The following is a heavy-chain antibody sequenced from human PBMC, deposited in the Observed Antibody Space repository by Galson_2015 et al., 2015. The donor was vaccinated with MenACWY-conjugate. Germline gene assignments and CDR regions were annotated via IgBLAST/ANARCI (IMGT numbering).Heavy chain of an antibody. CDR2: INHSGST. V-gene: IGHV4-34*01. J-gene: IGHJ6*02. CDR1: GGSFSGYY. D-gene: IGHD2-15*01. CDR3: ARGASGGPYGMDV. Sequence: SETLSLTCAVYGGSFSGYYWSWIRQPPGKGLEWIGEINHSGSTNYNPPLKSRVTISVDTSKNQFSLMLTSVTAADTAVYYCARGASGGPYGMDVWGQGTTVTVSS.